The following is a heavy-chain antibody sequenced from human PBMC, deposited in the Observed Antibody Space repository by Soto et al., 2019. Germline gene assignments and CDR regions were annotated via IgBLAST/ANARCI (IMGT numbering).Heavy chain of an antibody. CDR2: INHSGST. D-gene: IGHD2-15*01. V-gene: IGHV4-34*01. Sequence: SETLSLTCAVYGGSFSGYYWSWIRQPPGKGLEWIGEINHSGSTNYNPSLKSRVTISVDTSKNQFSLKLSSVTAADTAVYYCARVYAGYCSGGSCPADYWGQGTLVTVSS. CDR3: ARVYAGYCSGGSCPADY. J-gene: IGHJ4*02. CDR1: GGSFSGYY.